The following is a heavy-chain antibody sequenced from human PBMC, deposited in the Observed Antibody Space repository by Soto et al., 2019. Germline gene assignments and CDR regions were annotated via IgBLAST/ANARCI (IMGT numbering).Heavy chain of an antibody. CDR1: GYTFTSSG. J-gene: IGHJ4*02. CDR3: ARGCTNGVCPGYYFDY. V-gene: IGHV1-18*01. D-gene: IGHD2-8*01. Sequence: ASVKVSCKASGYTFTSSGMSCVRQAPGQGLEWMGWISAHTGSSEYAQRFQGRVTMTTDRSTSTAYMELSSLRYEDTAVYYCARGCTNGVCPGYYFDYWGQGTLVTVSS. CDR2: ISAHTGSS.